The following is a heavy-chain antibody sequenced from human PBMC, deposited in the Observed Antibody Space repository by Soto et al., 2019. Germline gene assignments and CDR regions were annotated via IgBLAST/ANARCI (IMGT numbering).Heavy chain of an antibody. CDR3: ARRHYYGSD. D-gene: IGHD3-10*01. J-gene: IGHJ4*02. Sequence: EVQLVESGGGLVQPGGSPRLSCAASGFSVSSNYMYWVRQAPGKGLECVSLIYSGGSTDHADSVKDRFTISRDNSKNTLYLKMNRLRAEDTAVYYCARRHYYGSDWGQGTLVTVSS. CDR2: IYSGGST. V-gene: IGHV3-66*04. CDR1: GFSVSSNY.